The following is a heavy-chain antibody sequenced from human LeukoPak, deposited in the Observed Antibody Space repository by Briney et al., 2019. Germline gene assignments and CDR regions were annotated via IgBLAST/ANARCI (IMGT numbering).Heavy chain of an antibody. D-gene: IGHD4-23*01. CDR1: GLTFSSYW. CDR2: ISTDGSST. Sequence: GGSLRLSCAASGLTFSSYWMHWVRQAPGKGLVWVSRISTDGSSTTYADSVRGRFTISRDNAKNTLYLQMNSLTAEDTAVYFCARDQDDYGGNSPLGYWGQGTLVTVSS. J-gene: IGHJ4*02. V-gene: IGHV3-74*01. CDR3: ARDQDDYGGNSPLGY.